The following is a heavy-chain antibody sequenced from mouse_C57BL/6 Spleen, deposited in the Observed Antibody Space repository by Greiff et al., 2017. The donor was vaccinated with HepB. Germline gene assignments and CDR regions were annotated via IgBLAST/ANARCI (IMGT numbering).Heavy chain of an antibody. V-gene: IGHV5-17*01. Sequence: EVHLVESGGGLVKPGGSLKLSCAASGFTFSDYGMHWVRQAPEKGLEWVAYISSGSSTIYYADTVKGRFTISRDNAKNTLFLQMTSLRSEDTAMYYCARDDYADYAMDYWGQGTSVTVSS. CDR3: ARDDYADYAMDY. J-gene: IGHJ4*01. CDR2: ISSGSSTI. CDR1: GFTFSDYG. D-gene: IGHD2-4*01.